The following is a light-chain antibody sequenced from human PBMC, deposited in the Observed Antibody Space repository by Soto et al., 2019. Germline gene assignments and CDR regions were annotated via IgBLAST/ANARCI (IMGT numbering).Light chain of an antibody. CDR2: DAS. V-gene: IGKV1-5*01. J-gene: IGKJ1*01. CDR1: QPISSW. CDR3: QQYENYWT. Sequence: DIQMTQSPPTLSASVGDRVTITCRASQPISSWLAWYHQKPGKAPKLLIYDASNLESGVPSRFSGSGSGTEFTLTISSLQPDEFGIYYCQQYENYWTFGQGTKVEIK.